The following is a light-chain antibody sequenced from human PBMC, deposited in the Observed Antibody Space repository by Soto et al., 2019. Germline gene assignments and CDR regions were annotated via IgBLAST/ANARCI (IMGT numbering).Light chain of an antibody. CDR1: QTISSW. CDR3: QYYNDYCWT. V-gene: IGKV1-5*03. Sequence: DIQLTQSPSTLSASVGDRVTITCRASQTISSWLAWYQQKPGKAPNLLIYNTSNLESRVPSRFSGSGSGTEFTLTISSLQPDDFATYYCQYYNDYCWTFGQGTKVEIK. J-gene: IGKJ1*01. CDR2: NTS.